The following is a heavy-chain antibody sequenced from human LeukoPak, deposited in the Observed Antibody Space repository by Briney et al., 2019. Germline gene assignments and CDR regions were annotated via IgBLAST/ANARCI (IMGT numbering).Heavy chain of an antibody. CDR3: ARAQSWVYADLFDP. V-gene: IGHV3-74*01. CDR2: INSDGSST. CDR1: GFTFSSYW. J-gene: IGHJ5*02. D-gene: IGHD2-8*01. Sequence: GGSLRLSCAASGFTFSSYWMHWVRQAPGKGLVWVSRINSDGSSTSYADSVKGRFTISRDNAKNTLYLQMNSLRAEDTAVYYCARAQSWVYADLFDPWGQGTLVTVSS.